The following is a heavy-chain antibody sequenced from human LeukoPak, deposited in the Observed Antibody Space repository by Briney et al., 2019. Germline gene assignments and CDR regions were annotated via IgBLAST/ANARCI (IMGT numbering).Heavy chain of an antibody. D-gene: IGHD3-22*01. CDR1: GGSISSGSYY. J-gene: IGHJ4*02. Sequence: PSQTLSLTCTVSGGSISSGSYYWSWVRQPAGKGLEWIGRTYTSGSTNYNPSLKSRVTISVDTSKNQFSLKLSSATAADTAVYYCARDHRITMIVGDWGQGTLVTVSS. CDR3: ARDHRITMIVGD. V-gene: IGHV4-61*02. CDR2: TYTSGST.